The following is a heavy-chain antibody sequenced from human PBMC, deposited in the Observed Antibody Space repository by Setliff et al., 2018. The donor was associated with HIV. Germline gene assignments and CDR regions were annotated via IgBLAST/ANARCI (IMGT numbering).Heavy chain of an antibody. D-gene: IGHD2-8*01. J-gene: IGHJ4*02. CDR3: ARLKLSGVIDY. V-gene: IGHV4-39*01. CDR1: GDSISSYY. Sequence: SETLSLTCTVSGDSISSYYWGWIRQPPGKGLEYIGGIFYSGSAYYNPSLKSRVTISVDTSKNQLSLKLSSVTAADTAVYYCARLKLSGVIDYWGQGTLVTVSS. CDR2: IFYSGSA.